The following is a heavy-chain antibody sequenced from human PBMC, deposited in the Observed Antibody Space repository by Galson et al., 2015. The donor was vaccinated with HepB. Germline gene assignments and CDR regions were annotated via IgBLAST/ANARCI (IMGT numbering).Heavy chain of an antibody. CDR2: INSDGSST. D-gene: IGHD2-8*01. J-gene: IGHJ4*02. CDR3: ARDGRMAYYFDY. CDR1: GFTFSSYW. Sequence: SLRLSCAASGFTFSSYWMHWVRQAPGKGLVWVSRINSDGSSTSYADSVKGRFTISRDNAKNTLYLQMNSLRAEDTAVYYCARDGRMAYYFDYWGQGTLVTVSS. V-gene: IGHV3-74*01.